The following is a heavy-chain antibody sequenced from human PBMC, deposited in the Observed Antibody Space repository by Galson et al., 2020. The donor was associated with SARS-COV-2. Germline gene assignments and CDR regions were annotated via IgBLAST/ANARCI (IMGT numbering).Heavy chain of an antibody. J-gene: IGHJ4*02. Sequence: QLGESLKISCAASGFTFSNYWLTWVRQAPGKGLQWVANINNDGSATYYLDSVKGRFTISRDNAKSSVDLQMNGLRVEDTSMYYCVSGYTSGGWGQGTLVTVSS. D-gene: IGHD6-25*01. CDR2: INNDGSAT. V-gene: IGHV3-7*01. CDR1: GFTFSNYW. CDR3: VSGYTSGG.